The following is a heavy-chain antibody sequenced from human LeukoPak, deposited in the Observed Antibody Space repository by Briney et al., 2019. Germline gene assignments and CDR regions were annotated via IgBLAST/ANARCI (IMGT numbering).Heavy chain of an antibody. V-gene: IGHV3-30*02. J-gene: IGHJ4*02. CDR1: GFTFSSYG. CDR3: AKDLGEYCSSTSCYSPFDY. D-gene: IGHD2-2*02. CDR2: IRYDGSNK. Sequence: GGSLRLSCAASGFTFSSYGMHWVREAPGKGLEWVAFIRYDGSNKYYADSVKGRFTISRDNSKNTLYLQMNSLRAEDTAVYYCAKDLGEYCSSTSCYSPFDYWGQGTLVTVSS.